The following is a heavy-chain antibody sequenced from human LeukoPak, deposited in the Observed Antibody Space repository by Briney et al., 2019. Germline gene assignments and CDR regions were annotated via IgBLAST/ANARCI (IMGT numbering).Heavy chain of an antibody. V-gene: IGHV3-7*01. J-gene: IGHJ4*02. Sequence: PGGSLRLSCAASGFTFSSYWMSWVRQAPGKGLEWVANIKQDGSEKYYVDSVKGRFTISRDNAKNSLYLQMNSLRAEDTAVYYCARGPSTPNCSGGSCYFWYFDYWGQGTLVTVSS. D-gene: IGHD2-15*01. CDR1: GFTFSSYW. CDR2: IKQDGSEK. CDR3: ARGPSTPNCSGGSCYFWYFDY.